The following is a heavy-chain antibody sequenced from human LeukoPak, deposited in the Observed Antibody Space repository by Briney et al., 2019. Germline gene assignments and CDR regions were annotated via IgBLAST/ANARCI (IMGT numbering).Heavy chain of an antibody. V-gene: IGHV3-23*01. Sequence: PGGSLRLSCAASGFTFSSYAMSWVRQAPGKGLEWVSAISGSGGSTYYADSVKGRFTISRDNSKNTLYLQMNSLRAEDTAVYYCAKDTHIVVVPAAISLEPFAPWGQGTLVTVSS. CDR1: GFTFSSYA. CDR3: AKDTHIVVVPAAISLEPFAP. J-gene: IGHJ5*02. CDR2: ISGSGGST. D-gene: IGHD2-2*01.